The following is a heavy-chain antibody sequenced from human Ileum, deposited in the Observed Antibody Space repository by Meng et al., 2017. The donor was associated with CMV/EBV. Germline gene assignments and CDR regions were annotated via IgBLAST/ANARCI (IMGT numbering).Heavy chain of an antibody. D-gene: IGHD2-8*01. CDR3: AKDKGTKYFDV. Sequence: CAVSGLTFTKSGFHWVRQAPGKGLEWVAVIWFDGSDEYYADSVKGQFAISRDNSKNTLSLQMNSLRAEDTAVYYCAKDKGTKYFDVWGRGTLVTVSS. V-gene: IGHV3-33*03. CDR2: IWFDGSDE. CDR1: GLTFTKSG. J-gene: IGHJ2*01.